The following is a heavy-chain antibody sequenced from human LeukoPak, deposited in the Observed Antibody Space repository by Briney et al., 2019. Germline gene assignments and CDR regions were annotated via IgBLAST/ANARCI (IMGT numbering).Heavy chain of an antibody. J-gene: IGHJ6*03. D-gene: IGHD3-10*01. V-gene: IGHV4-39*01. Sequence: SESLSLTCTVSGGSISSSSYYWGWIRQPPGKGLEWIGSIYHSGSTYYNPSLKSRVTISVDTSKNQFSLKLSSVTAADTAVFYCAGSDYYYYMDVWGTGTTFTVSS. CDR1: GGSISSSSYY. CDR2: IYHSGST. CDR3: AGSDYYYYMDV.